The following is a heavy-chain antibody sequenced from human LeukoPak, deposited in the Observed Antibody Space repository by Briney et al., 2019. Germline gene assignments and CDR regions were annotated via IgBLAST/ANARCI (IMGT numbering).Heavy chain of an antibody. Sequence: GGSLRLSCAASGFTFSTYWMTWVRQAPGKGREWGANIKQDESEIYYVDSGKGRFTISRDNAKNSVYLQMNSLTAEDTAVHYCARDNNGPDYWGQGTLVTVSS. V-gene: IGHV3-7*01. CDR2: IKQDESEI. D-gene: IGHD2-8*01. J-gene: IGHJ4*02. CDR1: GFTFSTYW. CDR3: ARDNNGPDY.